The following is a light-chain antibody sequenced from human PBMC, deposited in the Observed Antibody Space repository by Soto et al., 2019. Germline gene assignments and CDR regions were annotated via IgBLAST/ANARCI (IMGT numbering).Light chain of an antibody. CDR1: SSDVGSYNL. CDR2: EVS. CDR3: CSYAGSSYV. J-gene: IGLJ1*01. V-gene: IGLV2-23*02. Sequence: QSALTQPASVSGSPGQSITISCTGTSSDVGSYNLVSWYQQHPGKAPKLMIYEVSKRPSGVSNRFSGSKSGNTASLRISGLQAEDEADYYCCSYAGSSYVFGTGTKLTVL.